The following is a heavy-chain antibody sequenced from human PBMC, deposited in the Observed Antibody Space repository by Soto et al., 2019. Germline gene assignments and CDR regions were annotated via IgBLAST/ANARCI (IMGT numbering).Heavy chain of an antibody. V-gene: IGHV3-23*01. D-gene: IGHD2-2*01. Sequence: GGSLRLSCIASGFTFRDYAIIWVRQAPGKGLECLTGISGKADATHYAASVKGRFTISRDNSRNTAYLDMKNLRDEDTALYYCAKEITSCCYPGLDSRGQGTPVTVSS. CDR2: ISGKADAT. CDR1: GFTFRDYA. CDR3: AKEITSCCYPGLDS. J-gene: IGHJ4*02.